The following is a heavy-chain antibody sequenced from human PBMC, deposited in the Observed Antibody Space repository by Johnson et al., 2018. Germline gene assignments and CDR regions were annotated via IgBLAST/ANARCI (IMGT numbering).Heavy chain of an antibody. J-gene: IGHJ1*01. Sequence: VGLGEGGGGLVEPGGSLKLWCAASGFTFSGSAMPWVRQASGKGLEWIGRIRSKANSYATAYAASVKGRFTISRDDSKNTAYLQMNSLKTEDPADYYCTSEGHWGQGTLVTVSS. CDR1: GFTFSGSA. CDR3: TSEGH. CDR2: IRSKANSYAT. V-gene: IGHV3-73*01.